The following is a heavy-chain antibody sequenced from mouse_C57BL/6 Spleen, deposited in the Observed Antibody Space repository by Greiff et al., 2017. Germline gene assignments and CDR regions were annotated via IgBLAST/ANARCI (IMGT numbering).Heavy chain of an antibody. J-gene: IGHJ3*01. CDR1: GYTFTSYW. V-gene: IGHV1-52*01. CDR3: ARRGTTVPFAY. D-gene: IGHD1-1*01. Sequence: QVQLQQPGAELVRPGSSVKLSCKASGYTFTSYWMHWVKQRPIQGLEWIGNIDPSDSETHYNQKFKDKATLTVDKSSSTAYMQLSSLPSEDSAVYYWARRGTTVPFAYWGQGTLVTVSA. CDR2: IDPSDSET.